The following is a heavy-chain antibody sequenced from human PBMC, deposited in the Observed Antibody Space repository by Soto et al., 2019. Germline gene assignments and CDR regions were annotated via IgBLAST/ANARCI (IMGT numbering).Heavy chain of an antibody. CDR3: ARCFSGNYPSRPEEQYYFDS. V-gene: IGHV4-59*01. D-gene: IGHD1-26*01. Sequence: KTSETLSLTXTVSGDSIRSYYWSWIRQPPGKGLEWIGYIYYSGYTSYNPSLKSRVTISVDTSKNQFSLKLNSVTAADTAVYYCARCFSGNYPSRPEEQYYFDSWGQGTLVTVSS. CDR1: GDSIRSYY. J-gene: IGHJ4*02. CDR2: IYYSGYT.